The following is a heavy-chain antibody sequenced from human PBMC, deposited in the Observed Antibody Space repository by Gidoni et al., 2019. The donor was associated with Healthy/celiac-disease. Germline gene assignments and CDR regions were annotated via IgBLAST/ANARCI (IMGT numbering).Heavy chain of an antibody. V-gene: IGHV3-23*04. Sequence: EVQLVESGGGLVQPGGSLRLSCAASGFTFSRYAMSWVRQAPGKGLEWVAAISGSGGSTYYADSVKGRFTISRDNSKNTLYLQMNSLRAEDTAVYYCAGQTYSSGWPYYFDYWGQGTLVTVSS. D-gene: IGHD6-19*01. J-gene: IGHJ4*02. CDR1: GFTFSRYA. CDR3: AGQTYSSGWPYYFDY. CDR2: ISGSGGST.